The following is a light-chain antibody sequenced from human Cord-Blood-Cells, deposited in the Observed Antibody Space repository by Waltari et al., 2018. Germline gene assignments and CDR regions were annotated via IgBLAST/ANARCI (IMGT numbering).Light chain of an antibody. J-gene: IGKJ1*01. V-gene: IGKV1-5*03. Sequence: IHMNQAPSTLSASVGDRVTITCRASQSISSLLAWYQQKPGKAPRLLIYKASSLQSGVPARFSGSGSGTEFTLTISSLESEDFAVYYCQQYNNWPPWTFGQGTKVEIK. CDR3: QQYNNWPPWT. CDR1: QSISSL. CDR2: KAS.